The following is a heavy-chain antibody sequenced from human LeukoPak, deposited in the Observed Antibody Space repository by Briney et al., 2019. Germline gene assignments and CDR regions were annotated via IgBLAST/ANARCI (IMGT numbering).Heavy chain of an antibody. J-gene: IGHJ4*02. D-gene: IGHD6-13*01. V-gene: IGHV3-30*02. CDR1: GFTFSSYA. Sequence: GGSLRLSCAASGFTFSSYAMHWVRQAPGKGLEWVAFIHYDGSNNYYADSVKGRSTISRDNSKNTLYLQMNTLRADDTAVYYCAKDHGSSDWYYFDYWGQGTLVTVSS. CDR3: AKDHGSSDWYYFDY. CDR2: IHYDGSNN.